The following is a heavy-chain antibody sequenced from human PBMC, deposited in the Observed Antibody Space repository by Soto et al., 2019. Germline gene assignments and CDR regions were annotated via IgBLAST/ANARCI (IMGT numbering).Heavy chain of an antibody. J-gene: IGHJ3*02. D-gene: IGHD3-10*01. V-gene: IGHV4-59*01. CDR2: IYYSGST. Sequence: KLSETLSLTCTVSGGSISSYCWSWIRQPPGKGLEWIGYIYYSGSTNYNPSLKSRVTISVDTSKNQFSLKLSSVTAADTAVYYCARVWGGAFDIWGQGTMVTVSS. CDR3: ARVWGGAFDI. CDR1: GGSISSYC.